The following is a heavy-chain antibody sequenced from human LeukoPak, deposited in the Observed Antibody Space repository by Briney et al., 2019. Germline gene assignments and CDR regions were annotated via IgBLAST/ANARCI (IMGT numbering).Heavy chain of an antibody. CDR2: ISWNSGSI. CDR3: AKAGGSSGWFHFDY. CDR1: GFPFDDYA. Sequence: GGSLRLSCSASGFPFDDYARHWVRQAPGRGREWVQGISWNSGSIGYADSVKGRFTISRDNAKNSLYLQMNSLRAEDTALYYCAKAGGSSGWFHFDYWGQGTLVTVSS. J-gene: IGHJ4*02. D-gene: IGHD6-19*01. V-gene: IGHV3-9*01.